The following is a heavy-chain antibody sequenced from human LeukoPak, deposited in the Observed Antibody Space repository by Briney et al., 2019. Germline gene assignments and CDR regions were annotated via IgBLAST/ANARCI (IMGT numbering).Heavy chain of an antibody. J-gene: IGHJ5*02. D-gene: IGHD4/OR15-4a*01. CDR2: INPNSGGT. V-gene: IGHV1-2*06. Sequence: ASVKVSCKASGYTFTGYYMHWVRQAPGQGLEWMGRINPNSGGTNYAQKFQGRVTITTDESTSTAYMELSSLRSEDTAVYYCARAKYGGNLFYWFDPWGQGTLVTVSS. CDR1: GYTFTGYY. CDR3: ARAKYGGNLFYWFDP.